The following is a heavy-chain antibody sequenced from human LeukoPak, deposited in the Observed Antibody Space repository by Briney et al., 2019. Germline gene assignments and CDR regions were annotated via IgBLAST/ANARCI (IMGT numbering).Heavy chain of an antibody. D-gene: IGHD7-27*01. V-gene: IGHV3-23*01. CDR2: IGSSGGGI. CDR3: TIDPNWGTHS. CDR1: GFTFSTYT. J-gene: IGHJ4*02. Sequence: GGSLRLSCAASGFTFSTYTMYWVRHPPGKRLEWVSIIGSSGGGIHYADSVKGRFTISRDNSKNALYLQMNSLRVEDTAVYYCTIDPNWGTHSWGQGVLVTVSS.